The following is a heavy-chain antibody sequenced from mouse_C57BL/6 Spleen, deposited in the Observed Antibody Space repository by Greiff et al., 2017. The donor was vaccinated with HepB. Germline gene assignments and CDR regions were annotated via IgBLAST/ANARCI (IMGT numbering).Heavy chain of an antibody. CDR3: TRDELWGWLRPFAY. Sequence: EVMLVESGEGLVKPGGSLKLSCAASGFTFSSYAMSWVRQTPEKRLEWVAYISSGGDYIYYADTVKGRFTISRDNARNTLYLQMSSLKSEDTAMYYCTRDELWGWLRPFAYWGQGTLVTVSA. CDR2: ISSGGDYI. CDR1: GFTFSSYA. V-gene: IGHV5-9-1*02. J-gene: IGHJ3*01. D-gene: IGHD2-2*01.